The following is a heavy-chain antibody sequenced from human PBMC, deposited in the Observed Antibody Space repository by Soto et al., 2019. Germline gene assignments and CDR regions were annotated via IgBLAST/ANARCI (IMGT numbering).Heavy chain of an antibody. CDR2: MNPNSGNT. Sequence: ASVKVSCKASGYTFTSYDINWVRQATGQGLEWMGWMNPNSGNTGYAQKFQGRVTMTRNTSISTAYMELSSLRSEDTAVYYCARMNAGYCSGGSCYSSYYYYMDVWGKGTTVTVSS. D-gene: IGHD2-15*01. CDR3: ARMNAGYCSGGSCYSSYYYYMDV. V-gene: IGHV1-8*01. CDR1: GYTFTSYD. J-gene: IGHJ6*03.